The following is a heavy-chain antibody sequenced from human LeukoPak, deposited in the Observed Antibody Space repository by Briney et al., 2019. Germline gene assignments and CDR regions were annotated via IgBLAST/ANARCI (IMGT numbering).Heavy chain of an antibody. CDR3: ARRVVVAAPFDL. CDR1: GYTFTGYY. V-gene: IGHV1-2*02. Sequence: ASVKVSCKASGYTFTGYYMHWVRQAPGQGLEWMGWINPSSGGTNYAQKFQGRVTMTRDTSISTAYMELSRLRSDDTAVYYCARRVVVAAPFDLWGRGTLVTVSS. J-gene: IGHJ2*01. D-gene: IGHD2-15*01. CDR2: INPSSGGT.